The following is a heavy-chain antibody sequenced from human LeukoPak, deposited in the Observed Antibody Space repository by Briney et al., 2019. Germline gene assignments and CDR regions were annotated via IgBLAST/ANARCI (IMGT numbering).Heavy chain of an antibody. CDR3: ARMDS. Sequence: SGGSLRLSCVASGFTFSNYAVNWVRQAPGKGLEWVSCISYNGGSAHYADSVKGRFTVSRDNSKNIAYLQMDSLRAEDTAVYYCARMDSWGQGTLVTVSS. J-gene: IGHJ4*02. CDR1: GFTFSNYA. V-gene: IGHV3-23*01. CDR2: ISYNGGSA.